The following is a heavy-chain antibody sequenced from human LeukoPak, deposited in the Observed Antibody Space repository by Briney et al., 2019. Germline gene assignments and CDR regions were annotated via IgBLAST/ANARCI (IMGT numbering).Heavy chain of an antibody. CDR2: MNPNSGNT. Sequence: ASVKVSCKASGYTFTSYDINWVRQATGQGLEWRGWMNPNSGNTGYAQKFQGRVTMTRNTSISTAYMELSSLRSEDTAVYYCARDPWEWLWVWFDPWGQATLVTVSS. CDR1: GYTFTSYD. D-gene: IGHD3-3*01. CDR3: ARDPWEWLWVWFDP. J-gene: IGHJ5*02. V-gene: IGHV1-8*01.